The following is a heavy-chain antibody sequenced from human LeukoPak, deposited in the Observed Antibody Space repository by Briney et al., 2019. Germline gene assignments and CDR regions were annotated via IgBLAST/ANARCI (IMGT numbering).Heavy chain of an antibody. V-gene: IGHV3-30*03. CDR1: GFTFNTYS. J-gene: IGHJ3*02. Sequence: PGGSLRLSCAASGFTFNTYSMNWVRQAPGKGLEWVAVISYDGSNKYYADSVKGRFTISRDNSKNTLYLQMNSLRAEDTAVYYCARDLGPIYDDAFDIWGQGIMVTASS. CDR2: ISYDGSNK. D-gene: IGHD3-16*01. CDR3: ARDLGPIYDDAFDI.